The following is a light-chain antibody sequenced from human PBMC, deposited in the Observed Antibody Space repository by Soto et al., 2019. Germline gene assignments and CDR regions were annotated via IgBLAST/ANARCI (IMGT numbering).Light chain of an antibody. CDR3: QQYIMYPWT. V-gene: IGKV1-5*03. Sequence: DIQMTQSPSSLSASVGDRVTITCRASQNIDSWLAWLQQRPGKAPELLIYEASSLESGVPPRFSGSRSGTEFTLTISSLQLDDVATYYCQQYIMYPWTFGQGTKVEIK. CDR1: QNIDSW. J-gene: IGKJ1*01. CDR2: EAS.